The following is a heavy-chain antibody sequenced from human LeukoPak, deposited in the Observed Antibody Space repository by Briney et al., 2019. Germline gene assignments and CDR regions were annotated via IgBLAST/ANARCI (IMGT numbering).Heavy chain of an antibody. CDR3: AASIWFGIYPDY. Sequence: SETLSLTCAVYSGSFSGYYWTWFRQPPGKGLEWIGEFNHNWGTKYNPSLNSRVTILVDTSNNHLSLKLTFVTAADTAVYYCAASIWFGIYPDYWGQGTLVTVSS. CDR2: FNHNWGT. CDR1: SGSFSGYY. V-gene: IGHV4-34*01. D-gene: IGHD3-10*01. J-gene: IGHJ4*02.